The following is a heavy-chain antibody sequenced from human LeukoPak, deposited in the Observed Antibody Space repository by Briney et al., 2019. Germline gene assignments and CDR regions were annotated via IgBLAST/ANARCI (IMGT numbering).Heavy chain of an antibody. D-gene: IGHD4-17*01. Sequence: SETLSLTCTVSGGSISSGSYYWHWIRQPAGKGLEWIGRIYTSGSTNYNPSLKSRVTISVQKSKNQFSLKLSSVTAADTAVYYCARAYGEDFDYWGQGTLVTVSS. V-gene: IGHV4-61*02. J-gene: IGHJ4*02. CDR3: ARAYGEDFDY. CDR2: IYTSGST. CDR1: GGSISSGSYY.